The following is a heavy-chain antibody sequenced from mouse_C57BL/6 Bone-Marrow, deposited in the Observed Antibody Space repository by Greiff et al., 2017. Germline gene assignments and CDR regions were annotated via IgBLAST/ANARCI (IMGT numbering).Heavy chain of an antibody. Sequence: QVQLKESGAELVRPGASVTLSCKASGYTFTDYEMHWVKQTPVHGLEWIGAIDPETGGTAYNQKFKGKAILTADKSSSTAYMELRSLTSEDSAVYYCTRTGWDYFDYWGQGTTLTVSS. J-gene: IGHJ2*01. CDR3: TRTGWDYFDY. D-gene: IGHD3-2*02. V-gene: IGHV1-15*01. CDR2: IDPETGGT. CDR1: GYTFTDYE.